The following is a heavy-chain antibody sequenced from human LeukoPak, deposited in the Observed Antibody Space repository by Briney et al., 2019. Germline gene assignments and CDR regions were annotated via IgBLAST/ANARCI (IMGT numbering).Heavy chain of an antibody. CDR1: GFTFSSYS. J-gene: IGHJ4*02. CDR3: ARVGGYDGVYYFDY. CDR2: ISSSSSYI. V-gene: IGHV3-21*01. D-gene: IGHD5-12*01. Sequence: GGSLRLSCAASGFTFSSYSVNWVRQAPGKGLEWVSSISSSSSYIYYADSVKGRFTISRDNAKNSLYLQMNSLRAEDTAVYYCARVGGYDGVYYFDYWGQGTLVTVSS.